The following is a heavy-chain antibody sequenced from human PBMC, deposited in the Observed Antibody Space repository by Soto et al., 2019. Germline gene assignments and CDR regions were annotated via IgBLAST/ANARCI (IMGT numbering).Heavy chain of an antibody. J-gene: IGHJ4*02. D-gene: IGHD3-16*02. CDR3: ARGPYDYVWGSDPPHFDY. CDR1: GFTFSDYY. CDR2: ISSSGSTI. V-gene: IGHV3-11*01. Sequence: QVQLVESGGGLVKPGGSLRLSCAASGFTFSDYYMSWIRQDPGKGLEWDSYISSSGSTIYYADSVKGRFTISRDNAKTSLYLQMNSLRAEDTAVYYCARGPYDYVWGSDPPHFDYWGQGTLVTVSS.